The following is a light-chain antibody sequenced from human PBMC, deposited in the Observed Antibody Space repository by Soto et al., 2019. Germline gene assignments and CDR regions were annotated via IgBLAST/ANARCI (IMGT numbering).Light chain of an antibody. V-gene: IGLV2-14*01. J-gene: IGLJ1*01. CDR1: RSDVGGYNY. Sequence: QSALTQPRSVSGSPGQSVTISCTGTRSDVGGYNYVSWYQQHPGKAPKLMIYEVSNRPSGVSNRFSGSKSGNTASLTISGLQAEDEADYYCSSYTSSSPYVFGTGTKVTVL. CDR3: SSYTSSSPYV. CDR2: EVS.